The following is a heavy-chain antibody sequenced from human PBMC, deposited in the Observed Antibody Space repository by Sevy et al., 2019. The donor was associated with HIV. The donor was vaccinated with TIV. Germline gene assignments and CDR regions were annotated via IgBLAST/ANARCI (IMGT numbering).Heavy chain of an antibody. V-gene: IGHV1-18*01. CDR3: ARERYCSGGSCYSGYYYGMDV. CDR2: ISAYNGST. D-gene: IGHD2-15*01. J-gene: IGHJ6*02. Sequence: ASVKVSCKASGYTFTSYGISWVRQAPGQGLEWMGWISAYNGSTNYAQKLQGRVTMTTDTSTSTAYMELRSLRSDDTAVYYCARERYCSGGSCYSGYYYGMDVWGQGTTVTVSS. CDR1: GYTFTSYG.